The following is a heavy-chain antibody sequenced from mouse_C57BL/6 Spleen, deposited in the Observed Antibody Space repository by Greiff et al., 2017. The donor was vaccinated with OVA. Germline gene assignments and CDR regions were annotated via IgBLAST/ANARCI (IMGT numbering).Heavy chain of an antibody. D-gene: IGHD2-3*01. Sequence: VQLQQPGAELVKPGASVKLSCKASGYTFTSYWMHWVKQRPGQGLEWIGMIHPNSGSTNYNEKFKSKATLTVDKSSSTAYMQLSSLTSEDSAVYYCARIYDGYYDAMDYWGQGTSVTVSS. V-gene: IGHV1-64*01. CDR1: GYTFTSYW. J-gene: IGHJ4*01. CDR3: ARIYDGYYDAMDY. CDR2: IHPNSGST.